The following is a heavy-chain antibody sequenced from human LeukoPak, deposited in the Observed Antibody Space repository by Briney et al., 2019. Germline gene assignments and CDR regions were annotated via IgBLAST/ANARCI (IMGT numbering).Heavy chain of an antibody. V-gene: IGHV4-59*02. CDR3: VIGVGWQPDY. CDR2: IYKIGTT. D-gene: IGHD2-15*01. CDR1: GDSVTGYY. Sequence: PETLSLTCTVFGDSVTGYYLNWVRQPPGKGLEWIGHIYKIGTTNYNPSLKSRLTISADTSKNQFSLKLRSVTAADTAVYYCVIGVGWQPDYWGQGALATVSS. J-gene: IGHJ4*02.